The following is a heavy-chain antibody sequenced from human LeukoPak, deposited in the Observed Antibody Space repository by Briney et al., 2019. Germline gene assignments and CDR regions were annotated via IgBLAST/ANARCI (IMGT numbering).Heavy chain of an antibody. CDR2: IHTSGDT. D-gene: IGHD4-17*01. CDR3: IVFGDSNH. Sequence: GGSLRLSCAASGLTGSHNYVSWVRQAPGKGLEWVSAIHTSGDTCYADSVKGRFTISRDTSKNTLYLQINSLGVEDTAVYYCIVFGDSNHWGQGTLVTVSS. CDR1: GLTGSHNY. J-gene: IGHJ5*02. V-gene: IGHV3-53*01.